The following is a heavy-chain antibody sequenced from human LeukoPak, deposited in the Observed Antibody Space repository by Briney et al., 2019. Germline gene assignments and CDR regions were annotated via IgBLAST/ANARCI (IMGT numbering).Heavy chain of an antibody. V-gene: IGHV3-13*01. J-gene: IGHJ5*02. CDR1: GFAFSSYD. Sequence: GGSLRLSCAACGFAFSSYDMHWVRQATGKGLEWVSAIGTAGDTYYPGSVKGRFTISRDNAKNSLYLQMNSLRAEDTAVYYCARRPWDYVWGSYRTTTKNWFDPWGQGTLVTVSS. CDR3: ARRPWDYVWGSYRTTTKNWFDP. D-gene: IGHD3-16*02. CDR2: IGTAGDT.